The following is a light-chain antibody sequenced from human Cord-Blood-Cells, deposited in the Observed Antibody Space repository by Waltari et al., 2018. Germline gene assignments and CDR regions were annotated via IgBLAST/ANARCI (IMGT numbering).Light chain of an antibody. CDR1: QSVFYSSNNKIY. V-gene: IGKV4-1*01. CDR3: QQYYSTPLT. J-gene: IGKJ4*01. Sequence: DIVMTQSPDSLAVSLGARATITCKSSQSVFYSSNNKIYLAWYQKKPGQPPKLLIYWASSRESGIPDRFSGSGSGTDFTLTISSLQAEDVAVYYCQQYYSTPLTFGGGTKVEIK. CDR2: WAS.